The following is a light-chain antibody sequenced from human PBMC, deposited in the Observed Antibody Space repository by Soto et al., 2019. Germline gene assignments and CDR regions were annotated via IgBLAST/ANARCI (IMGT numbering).Light chain of an antibody. J-gene: IGKJ2*01. V-gene: IGKV3-15*01. CDR2: GAS. Sequence: EIVMTQSPATLSVSPGERATLSCRASQSVSSNLAWYQQKPGQAPRLLIYGASTRATGIPARFSGSGSGTEFTPTIGSLQSEDFAVYYCQQYNYWPPYTFGQGTQLEIK. CDR3: QQYNYWPPYT. CDR1: QSVSSN.